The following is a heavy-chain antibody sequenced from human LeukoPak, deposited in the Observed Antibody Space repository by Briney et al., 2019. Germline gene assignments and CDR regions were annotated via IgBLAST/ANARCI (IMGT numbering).Heavy chain of an antibody. D-gene: IGHD6-13*01. Sequence: GGSLRLSCAASGFTFSASYMSWFRQAPGRGLEGFSYISSSSSYTNYADSVKGRFTISRDNAKNSLYLQMNSLRAEDTAVYYCARASSSWYRYYFDYWGQGTLVTVSS. CDR2: ISSSSSYT. V-gene: IGHV3-11*06. J-gene: IGHJ4*02. CDR1: GFTFSASY. CDR3: ARASSSWYRYYFDY.